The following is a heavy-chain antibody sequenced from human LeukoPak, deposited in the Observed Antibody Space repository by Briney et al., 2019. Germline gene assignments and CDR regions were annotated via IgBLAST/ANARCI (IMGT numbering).Heavy chain of an antibody. Sequence: GGSLRLSCAASGFTFSSYGMHWVRQAPGKGLEWVAVISYDGSNKYYADSVKGRFTISRDNSKNTLYLQMNSLRAEDTAVYYCAKDHSSGWYVDYWGQRTLVTVSS. CDR1: GFTFSSYG. CDR3: AKDHSSGWYVDY. D-gene: IGHD6-13*01. J-gene: IGHJ4*02. CDR2: ISYDGSNK. V-gene: IGHV3-30*18.